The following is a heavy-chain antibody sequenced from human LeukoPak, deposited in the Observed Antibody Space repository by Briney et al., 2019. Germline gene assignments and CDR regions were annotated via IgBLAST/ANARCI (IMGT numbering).Heavy chain of an antibody. CDR2: IYYSGST. J-gene: IGHJ4*02. D-gene: IGHD3-22*01. CDR1: GGSFSGYY. V-gene: IGHV4-39*01. CDR3: ARRDDSSGYHKIFDY. Sequence: SETLSLTCAVYGGSFSGYYWGWIRQPPGKGLEWIGSIYYSGSTYYNPSLKSRVTISVDTSKNQFSLKLSSLTAADTAVYYCARRDDSSGYHKIFDYWGPGTLVTVSS.